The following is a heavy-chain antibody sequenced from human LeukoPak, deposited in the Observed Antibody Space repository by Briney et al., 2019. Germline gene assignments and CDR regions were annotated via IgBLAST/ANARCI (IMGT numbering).Heavy chain of an antibody. CDR3: ARSVSNYYGPWGAFDI. Sequence: GGSLRLSCAASGFTFSSYDMHWVRQATGKGLEWVSAIGTAGDTYYPGSVKGRFTISRENAKNSLYLQMNSLRAGDTAVYYCARSVSNYYGPWGAFDIWGQGTMVTVSS. J-gene: IGHJ3*02. CDR1: GFTFSSYD. D-gene: IGHD3-10*01. CDR2: IGTAGDT. V-gene: IGHV3-13*01.